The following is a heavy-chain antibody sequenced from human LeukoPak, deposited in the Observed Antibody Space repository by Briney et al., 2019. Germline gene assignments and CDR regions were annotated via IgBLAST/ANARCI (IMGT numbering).Heavy chain of an antibody. CDR2: VPIVETDR. CDR3: ARDSWDILTGYYSHYFDY. CDR1: GFTFSTSL. V-gene: IGHV3-30*03. J-gene: IGHJ4*02. Sequence: SGGSLRLSCAATGFTFSTSLMHWVRLAPGKGLEWVPPVPIVETDRHYADSVKGRFIVSRDNTKNMLYLEMRSLRIEDTAVYYCARDSWDILTGYYSHYFDYWGQGTLVTVPS. D-gene: IGHD3-9*01.